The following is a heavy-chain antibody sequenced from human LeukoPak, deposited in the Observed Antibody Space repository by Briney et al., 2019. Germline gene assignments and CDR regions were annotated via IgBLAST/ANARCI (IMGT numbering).Heavy chain of an antibody. J-gene: IGHJ6*02. Sequence: ASVKVSCKASGYTFTDYYMHLVRQAPGQGLEWMGWINPNSGGTNYAQKFQDRVTMTRDTSISTAYMELSSLRSDDTAVYYCATELGATYDNYYHGMDVWGQGTTVTVSS. CDR3: ATELGATYDNYYHGMDV. V-gene: IGHV1-2*02. D-gene: IGHD1-26*01. CDR1: GYTFTDYY. CDR2: INPNSGGT.